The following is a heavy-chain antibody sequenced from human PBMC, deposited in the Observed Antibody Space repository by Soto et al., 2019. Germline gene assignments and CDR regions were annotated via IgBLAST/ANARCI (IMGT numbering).Heavy chain of an antibody. CDR1: GITFSNAW. CDR3: TTTRPGTNVFDN. D-gene: IGHD6-13*01. J-gene: IGHJ3*02. CDR2: IRSKTDGGTT. V-gene: IGHV3-15*01. Sequence: EVQLVESGGGLVEPGGSLRLSCAASGITFSNAWMNWVRKAPGKGLEYIGRIRSKTDGGTTEYAAPVEGRFTVSRDDSKNTLYLQMIGLKTEDTAVYYCTTTRPGTNVFDNWGQGTLVTVSS.